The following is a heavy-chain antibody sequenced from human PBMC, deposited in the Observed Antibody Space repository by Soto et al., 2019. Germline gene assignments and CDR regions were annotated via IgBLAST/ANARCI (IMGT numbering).Heavy chain of an antibody. J-gene: IGHJ3*02. CDR2: ISAYNGNT. Sequence: ASVKVSCKASGYTFTSYGISWVRQAPGQGLEWMGWISAYNGNTNYAQKLQGRVTMTTDTSTSTAYMELRSLRSDDTAVYYCARDRRWELLQRGVFDISGPGTMVTVSS. CDR3: ARDRRWELLQRGVFDI. V-gene: IGHV1-18*01. CDR1: GYTFTSYG. D-gene: IGHD1-26*01.